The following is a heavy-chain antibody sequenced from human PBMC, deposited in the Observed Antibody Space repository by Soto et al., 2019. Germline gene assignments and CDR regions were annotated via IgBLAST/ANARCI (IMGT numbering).Heavy chain of an antibody. Sequence: QVQLRESGPGPVKPSGTLSLSCTVSGGSISSTNWWTWVRQSPGKGLEWIGEIYHTGSTTYNPSLRGRVTMSVDKSNNQFSLQLRYVTAAATAMYYCATLPPRIELAVLPIPTWGQGTLVTVSA. V-gene: IGHV4-4*02. CDR3: ATLPPRIELAVLPIPT. J-gene: IGHJ5*02. CDR2: IYHTGST. CDR1: GGSISSTNW. D-gene: IGHD2-8*02.